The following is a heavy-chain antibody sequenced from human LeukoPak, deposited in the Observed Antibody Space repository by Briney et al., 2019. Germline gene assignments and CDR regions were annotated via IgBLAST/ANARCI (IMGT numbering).Heavy chain of an antibody. CDR2: IGVYPPTT. Sequence: PGGFLRLSCAASGFTFSYYVMTWVRQAPGAGLEWVSAIGVYPPTTDYADSVKGRFTISRDDSKNTVYLQMNSLRAEDTALYYCTRRVGGTPDFWGRGTVVTVSS. V-gene: IGHV3-23*01. CDR1: GFTFSYYV. CDR3: TRRVGGTPDF. J-gene: IGHJ4*02. D-gene: IGHD1-26*01.